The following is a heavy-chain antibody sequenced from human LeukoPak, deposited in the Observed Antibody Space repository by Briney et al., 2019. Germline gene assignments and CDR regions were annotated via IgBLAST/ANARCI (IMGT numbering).Heavy chain of an antibody. CDR2: IYSGGST. CDR3: ARNSYDSSGYDYAFDY. Sequence: GGSLRLSCAASGFTVSSNYMSWVRQAPGKGLEWVSGIYSGGSTYYADSVKGRFTISRDNSKNTLYLQMNSLRAEDTAVYYCARNSYDSSGYDYAFDYWGQGTLVTVSS. V-gene: IGHV3-53*01. CDR1: GFTVSSNY. J-gene: IGHJ4*02. D-gene: IGHD3-22*01.